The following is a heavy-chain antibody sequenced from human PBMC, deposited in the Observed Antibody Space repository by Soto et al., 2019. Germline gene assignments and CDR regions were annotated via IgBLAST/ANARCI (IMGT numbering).Heavy chain of an antibody. D-gene: IGHD5-12*01. CDR2: INPNSGNT. CDR1: GYTFTSYD. V-gene: IGHV1-8*01. CDR3: ARGPRRFNRGYSGYDDGVGV. J-gene: IGHJ4*02. Sequence: QVQLVQSGAEVKKPGASVKVSCKASGYTFTSYDINWVRQATGQGLEWMGWINPNSGNTGYAQKFQGRVTMTRNTSLSTAYMELSSLRSEDTAVYYCARGPRRFNRGYSGYDDGVGVWGQGTLVTVSS.